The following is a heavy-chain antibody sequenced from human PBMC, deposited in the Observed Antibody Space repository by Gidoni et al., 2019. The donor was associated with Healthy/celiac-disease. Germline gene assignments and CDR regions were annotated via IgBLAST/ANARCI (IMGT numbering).Heavy chain of an antibody. D-gene: IGHD2-15*01. Sequence: QVQLQESGPGLVKPSETLSLTCTVAGGSISSFYWSWIRQPPGKGLEWIGYIYYSGSTNYNPSLKSRVTISVDTSKNQFSLKLSSVTAADTAVYYCARHSRYCSGGSCYSGGWFDPWGQGTLVTVSS. CDR2: IYYSGST. J-gene: IGHJ5*02. CDR3: ARHSRYCSGGSCYSGGWFDP. CDR1: GGSISSFY. V-gene: IGHV4-59*08.